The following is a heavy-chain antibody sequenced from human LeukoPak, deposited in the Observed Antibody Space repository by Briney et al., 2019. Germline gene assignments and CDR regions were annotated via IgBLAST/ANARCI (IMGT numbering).Heavy chain of an antibody. D-gene: IGHD4/OR15-4a*01. CDR1: GFTFSSYS. CDR2: ISSSSSYI. V-gene: IGHV3-21*04. J-gene: IGHJ3*02. Sequence: GGSLRLSCAASGFTFSSYSVNWVRQAPGKGLEWVSSISSSSSYIFYADSVKGRFTISRDSAKNSLYLQMNSLRAEDTAIYYCVRAGNDYGGLLGAFDIWGQGTMVTVSS. CDR3: VRAGNDYGGLLGAFDI.